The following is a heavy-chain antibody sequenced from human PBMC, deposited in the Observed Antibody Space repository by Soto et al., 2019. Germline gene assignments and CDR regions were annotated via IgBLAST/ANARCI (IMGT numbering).Heavy chain of an antibody. D-gene: IGHD2-2*01. V-gene: IGHV3-7*01. CDR2: IKQDGSER. J-gene: IGHJ4*02. CDR3: ARCEVPAAMNDY. Sequence: PGGSLRLSCAASGFTFSSYWMSWVRQAPGKGLEWVANIKQDGSERYYADSVKGRFTISRDNAKNSLYLQMNSLRAEDTAVYYCARCEVPAAMNDYWGQGTLVTSPQ. CDR1: GFTFSSYW.